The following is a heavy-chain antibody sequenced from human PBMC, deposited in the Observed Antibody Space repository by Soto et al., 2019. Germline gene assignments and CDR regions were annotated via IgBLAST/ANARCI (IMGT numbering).Heavy chain of an antibody. Sequence: ASVKVSCKASGVTFSSYAISWVRQAPGQGLEWMGGIIPIFGTANYAQKFQGRVTITADKSTSTAYMELSSLRSEDTAVYYCAREKISNRAAAGHSPNWFDPWGQGTLVTVSS. V-gene: IGHV1-69*06. CDR2: IIPIFGTA. J-gene: IGHJ5*02. CDR1: GVTFSSYA. CDR3: AREKISNRAAAGHSPNWFDP. D-gene: IGHD6-13*01.